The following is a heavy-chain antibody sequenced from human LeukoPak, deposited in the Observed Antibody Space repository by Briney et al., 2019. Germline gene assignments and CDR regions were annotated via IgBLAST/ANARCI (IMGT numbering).Heavy chain of an antibody. J-gene: IGHJ5*02. V-gene: IGHV4-61*05. CDR2: IYYSGST. D-gene: IGHD3-22*01. CDR1: GGSISSSSYY. CDR3: ARQPASSGYYYGWFDP. Sequence: PSETLSLTCTVSGGSISSSSYYWSWIRQPPGKGLEWIGYIYYSGSTNYNPSLKSRVTISVDTSKNQFSLKLSSVTAADTAVYYCARQPASSGYYYGWFDPWGQGTLVTVSS.